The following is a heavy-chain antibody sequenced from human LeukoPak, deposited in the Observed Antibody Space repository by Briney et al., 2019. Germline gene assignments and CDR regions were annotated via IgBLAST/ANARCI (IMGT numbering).Heavy chain of an antibody. D-gene: IGHD3-10*01. CDR2: MSSSSSSSYK. V-gene: IGHV3-21*01. CDR3: VRDRHYIGNREVRFPY. Sequence: GGSLRLSCTASGFSLSAYSMNWVRQAPGKGLEWVSTMSSSSSSSYKYYADSLKGRLTVSRDNAKNSLYLQMNSLRVEDTAVYYCVRDRHYIGNREVRFPYWGQGALVTVSS. J-gene: IGHJ4*02. CDR1: GFSLSAYS.